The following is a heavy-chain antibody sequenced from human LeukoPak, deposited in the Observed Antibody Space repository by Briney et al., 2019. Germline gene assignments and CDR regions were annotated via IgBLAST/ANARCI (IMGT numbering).Heavy chain of an antibody. Sequence: GGSLRLSCAASGFTFSNYAMSWVRQAPGKGLEWVSAVSGSGNSTYYADSVKGRFTISRDNAKNSLYLQMNSLRAEDTAVYYCARGLVDSSGWFDYWGQGTLVTVSS. CDR3: ARGLVDSSGWFDY. J-gene: IGHJ4*02. CDR2: VSGSGNST. CDR1: GFTFSNYA. D-gene: IGHD6-19*01. V-gene: IGHV3-23*01.